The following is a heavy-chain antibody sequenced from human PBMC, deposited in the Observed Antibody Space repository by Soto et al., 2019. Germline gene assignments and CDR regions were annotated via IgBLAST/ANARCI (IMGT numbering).Heavy chain of an antibody. J-gene: IGHJ5*02. CDR1: GGSIIDSGSFY. V-gene: IGHV4-31*03. CDR2: IYYSGST. CDR3: ARGEVVASNWFDP. D-gene: IGHD2-15*01. Sequence: QVQIQESGPGLVKPSQTLYLTCSVSGGSIIDSGSFYWNWIRQHPGKGLEWIGYIYYSGSTYYNRSLKSRATISLDTSKNQFSLKLTSVTAADTAIYYCARGEVVASNWFDPWGQGTLVTVSS.